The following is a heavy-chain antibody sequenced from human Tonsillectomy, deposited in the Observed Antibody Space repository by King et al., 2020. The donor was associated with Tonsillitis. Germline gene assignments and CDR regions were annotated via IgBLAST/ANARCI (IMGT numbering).Heavy chain of an antibody. CDR3: ARGETYGDILFDC. Sequence: VQLQESGPGLVKPSETLSLTCTVSGGSISSYHWSWIRQPPGKGLEWIGYIYYSGSTNYNPSFKSRVTMSVDTSKNQFSLKLTSVTAADTAVYYCARGETYGDILFDCWGQGTLVTVSS. CDR2: IYYSGST. D-gene: IGHD4-17*01. V-gene: IGHV4-59*08. J-gene: IGHJ4*02. CDR1: GGSISSYH.